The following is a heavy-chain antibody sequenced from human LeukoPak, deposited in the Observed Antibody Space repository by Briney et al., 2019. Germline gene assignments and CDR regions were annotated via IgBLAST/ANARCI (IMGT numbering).Heavy chain of an antibody. CDR1: GGSFSGYY. V-gene: IGHV4-34*01. Sequence: SETLSLTCAVYGGSFSGYYWSWIRQPPGKGLEWIGEINHSGSTNYNPSLKSRVTISVDTSKNQFSLKLSSVTAADTAVYYCARGGPPYCSSTSCWFSGAHLSHIREAVWFDPWGQGTLVTVSS. CDR3: ARGGPPYCSSTSCWFSGAHLSHIREAVWFDP. D-gene: IGHD2-2*01. CDR2: INHSGST. J-gene: IGHJ5*02.